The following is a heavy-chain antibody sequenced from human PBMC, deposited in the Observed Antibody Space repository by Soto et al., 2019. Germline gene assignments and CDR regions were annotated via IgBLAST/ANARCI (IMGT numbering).Heavy chain of an antibody. CDR3: AKRDANYDFWSGYYPMDV. D-gene: IGHD3-3*01. J-gene: IGHJ6*02. CDR1: GFTFSNYW. CDR2: IKQDGSAK. Sequence: SLRLSCAASGFTFSNYWMSWVRQAPGKGLEWVANIKQDGSAKYYVDSVKGRFTISRDNAKNSLYLEMNSLRAEDTAVYYCAKRDANYDFWSGYYPMDVWGQGTTVTVSS. V-gene: IGHV3-7*05.